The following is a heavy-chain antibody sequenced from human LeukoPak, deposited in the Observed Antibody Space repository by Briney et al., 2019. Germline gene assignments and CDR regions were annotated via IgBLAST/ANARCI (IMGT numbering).Heavy chain of an antibody. D-gene: IGHD3-10*01. Sequence: GESLKISCKGSGYSFTSYWIAWVRQMPGKGLEWMGIIDPSDSDTRYSPFFQGQVTISADKSISTAYLQWSTLKASDTAVYYCARRGIATYYVDYWGQGTQVTVSS. CDR3: ARRGIATYYVDY. J-gene: IGHJ4*02. CDR2: IDPSDSDT. V-gene: IGHV5-51*01. CDR1: GYSFTSYW.